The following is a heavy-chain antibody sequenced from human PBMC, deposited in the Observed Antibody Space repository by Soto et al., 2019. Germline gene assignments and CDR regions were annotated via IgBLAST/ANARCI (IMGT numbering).Heavy chain of an antibody. CDR1: GGSISSSSYY. CDR3: ARHGPKGDYDFWSGYLKTYYYYYMDV. D-gene: IGHD3-3*01. J-gene: IGHJ6*03. Sequence: SETLSLTCTASGGSISSSSYYWGWIRQPPGKGLEWIGSIYYSGSTYYNPSLKSRVTISVDTSKNQFSLKLSSVTAADTAVYYCARHGPKGDYDFWSGYLKTYYYYYMDVWGKGTTVNVSS. V-gene: IGHV4-39*01. CDR2: IYYSGST.